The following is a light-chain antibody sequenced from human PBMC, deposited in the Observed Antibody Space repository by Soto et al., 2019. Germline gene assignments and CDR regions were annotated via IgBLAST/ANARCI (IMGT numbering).Light chain of an antibody. V-gene: IGKV3-20*01. CDR1: QSVSSSY. J-gene: IGKJ1*01. Sequence: EIVLTQSPGTLSLSPGERATLSCRASQSVSSSYLAWYQQKPGQAPRLLIYGAFNRVTGIPVRFNGSGSGTDFTLTISRLEPEDFAVYYCQQYGNSPSTFGQGTKVDIK. CDR2: GAF. CDR3: QQYGNSPST.